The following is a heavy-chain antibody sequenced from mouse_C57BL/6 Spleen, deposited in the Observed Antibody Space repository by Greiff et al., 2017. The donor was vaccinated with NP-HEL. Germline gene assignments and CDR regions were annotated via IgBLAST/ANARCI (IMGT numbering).Heavy chain of an antibody. D-gene: IGHD1-1*01. CDR2: IYPGSGST. CDR1: GYTFTSYW. CDR3: ARRGITTVVAPDY. V-gene: IGHV1-55*01. Sequence: QVHVKQPGAELVKPGASVKMSCKASGYTFTSYWITWVKQRPGQGLEWIGDIYPGSGSTNYNEKFKSKATLTVDTSSSTAYMQLSSLTSEDSAVYYCARRGITTVVAPDYWGQGTTLTVSS. J-gene: IGHJ2*01.